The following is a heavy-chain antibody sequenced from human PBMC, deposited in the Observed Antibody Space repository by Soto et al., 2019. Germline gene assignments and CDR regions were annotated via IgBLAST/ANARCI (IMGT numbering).Heavy chain of an antibody. CDR2: ISGYNGDT. Sequence: QGQLVQSGGEAKKPGASVKVSCKASGYTFTRYGISWVRQAPGQGLEWMGWISGYNGDTNYAPKFQGRVTMTIDTSTSTAYMELRSLTSDDTAVYYCAKNGQPPYYYYGMDAWGQGTTVTVSS. CDR1: GYTFTRYG. D-gene: IGHD2-8*01. CDR3: AKNGQPPYYYYGMDA. J-gene: IGHJ6*02. V-gene: IGHV1-18*01.